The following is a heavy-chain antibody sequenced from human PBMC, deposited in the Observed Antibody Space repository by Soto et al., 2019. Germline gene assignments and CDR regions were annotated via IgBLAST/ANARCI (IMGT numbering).Heavy chain of an antibody. CDR2: IHHSGST. D-gene: IGHD3-22*01. Sequence: QVQLQESGPGLVEPSQTLSLTCTVSGGSIRSGDHYWSWIRQPPGKGLECIGYIHHSGSTYYDPSLKSRTSISIDTSKNQFSLKLTSVTAADTAVYYCARTLVIYYDKNGYPNWLDPWGQGTLVTVSS. CDR1: GGSIRSGDHY. CDR3: ARTLVIYYDKNGYPNWLDP. V-gene: IGHV4-30-4*01. J-gene: IGHJ5*02.